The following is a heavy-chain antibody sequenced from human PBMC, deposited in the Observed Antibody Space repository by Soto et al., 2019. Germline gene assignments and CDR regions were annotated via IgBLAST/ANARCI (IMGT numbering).Heavy chain of an antibody. CDR2: IIPIFGTA. V-gene: IGHV1-69*13. J-gene: IGHJ4*02. CDR1: GGTFSSYA. CDR3: AGGYYDSSGYSSFDY. D-gene: IGHD3-22*01. Sequence: GASVKVSCKASGGTFSSYAISWVRQAPGQGLEWMGGIIPIFGTANYAQKFQARVTITADESTSTAYMELSSLRSEDTAVYYCAGGYYDSSGYSSFDYWGQGTLVTVSS.